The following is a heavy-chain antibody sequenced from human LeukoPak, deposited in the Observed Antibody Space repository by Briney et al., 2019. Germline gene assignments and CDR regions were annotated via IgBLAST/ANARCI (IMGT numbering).Heavy chain of an antibody. CDR2: ISGSGAGT. CDR1: GFTFSNYP. J-gene: IGHJ3*02. V-gene: IGHV3-23*01. Sequence: GSLRLSCAASGFTFSNYPMSWVRQAPGKGLEWVSAISGSGAGTYYADSVKGRFTISRDNAKNSLYLQMNSLRAEDTAVYYCARDILNYYDSSGYYYGGNAFDIWGQGTMVTVSS. D-gene: IGHD3-22*01. CDR3: ARDILNYYDSSGYYYGGNAFDI.